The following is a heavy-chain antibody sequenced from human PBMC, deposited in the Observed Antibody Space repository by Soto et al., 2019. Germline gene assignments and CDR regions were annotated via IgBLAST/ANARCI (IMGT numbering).Heavy chain of an antibody. CDR1: GGSISSSSYY. CDR3: ARHGASGRSWYVPGNWFDP. Sequence: SETLSLTCTVSGGSISSSSYYWGWIRQPPGKGLEWIGSIYYSGSTYYNPSLKSRVTISVDTSKNQFSLKLSSVTAADTAVYYCARHGASGRSWYVPGNWFDPWGQGTLVTVSS. CDR2: IYYSGST. J-gene: IGHJ5*02. V-gene: IGHV4-39*01. D-gene: IGHD6-13*01.